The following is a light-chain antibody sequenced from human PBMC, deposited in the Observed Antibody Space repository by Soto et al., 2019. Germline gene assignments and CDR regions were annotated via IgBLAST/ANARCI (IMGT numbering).Light chain of an antibody. CDR2: AVS. Sequence: DIQMAQSPSSLSASIGDKITITCRASQNINFYLNWYQHKPGKAPKVLIYAVSSLQSEVPSRFNGSGFGTDFTLTISSLQPEDFATYYCQQSSSTPRTFGQGTKLEIK. CDR3: QQSSSTPRT. J-gene: IGKJ2*01. CDR1: QNINFY. V-gene: IGKV1-39*01.